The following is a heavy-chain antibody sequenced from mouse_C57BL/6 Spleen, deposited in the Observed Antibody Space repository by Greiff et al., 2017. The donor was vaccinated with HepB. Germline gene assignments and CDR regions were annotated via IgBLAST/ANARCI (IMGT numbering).Heavy chain of an antibody. J-gene: IGHJ1*03. D-gene: IGHD1-1*01. Sequence: VQLQQSGAELVKPGASVKMSCKASSYTFTSYWITWVKQRPGQGLEWIGDIYPGSGSTNYNEKFKSKATLTVDTSSSTAYMQLSSLTSEDSAVYYCARNYGSSYVGYFDVWGTGTTVTVSS. CDR2: IYPGSGST. V-gene: IGHV1-55*01. CDR1: SYTFTSYW. CDR3: ARNYGSSYVGYFDV.